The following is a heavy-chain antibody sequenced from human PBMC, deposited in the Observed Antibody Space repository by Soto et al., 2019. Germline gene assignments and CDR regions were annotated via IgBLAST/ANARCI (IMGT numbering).Heavy chain of an antibody. CDR1: GCTFTSYG. Sequence: ASVKVSCKASGCTFTSYGISWVRQAPGQGLEWMGWISAYNGNTNYTQKLQGRVTMTTDTSTSTAYMELRSLRSDDTAVYYCARPSITMVRGVASNYYGMDVWGQGTTVTVSS. J-gene: IGHJ6*02. CDR2: ISAYNGNT. CDR3: ARPSITMVRGVASNYYGMDV. D-gene: IGHD3-10*01. V-gene: IGHV1-18*01.